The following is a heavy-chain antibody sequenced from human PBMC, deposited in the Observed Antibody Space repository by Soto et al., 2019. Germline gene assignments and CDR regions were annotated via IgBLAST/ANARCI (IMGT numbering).Heavy chain of an antibody. CDR2: IYYGEST. CDR1: GGSISTSSYY. V-gene: IGHV4-39*01. Sequence: SETLSLTCTVSGGSISTSSYYWGWVRQPPGKGLEWLGSIYYGESTYSNPSLKSRVTVSVDTSKNQFSLNLKSVTAADTAVYYCARHRITIFGVVISGSNWLDPWGQGTLVTVS. D-gene: IGHD3-3*01. CDR3: ARHRITIFGVVISGSNWLDP. J-gene: IGHJ5*02.